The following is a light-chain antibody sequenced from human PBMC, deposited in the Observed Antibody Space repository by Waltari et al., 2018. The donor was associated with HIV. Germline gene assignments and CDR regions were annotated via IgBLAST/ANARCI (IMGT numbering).Light chain of an antibody. CDR3: AAWDDSLNTYV. CDR1: SSNVGRTT. J-gene: IGLJ1*01. CDR2: QTD. Sequence: QSVLTHPPSSSGTPGQGVTISCSGSSSNVGRTTVNWYQQLPRAAPKPLILQTDGPPSGVPDRFSGSKSGTSASLAISGLQSEDEADYYCAAWDDSLNTYVFGSGTTVTVL. V-gene: IGLV1-44*01.